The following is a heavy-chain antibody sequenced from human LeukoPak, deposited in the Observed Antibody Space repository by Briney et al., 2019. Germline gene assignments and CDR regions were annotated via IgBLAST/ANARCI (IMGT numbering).Heavy chain of an antibody. CDR3: ARFGRKTYYYGSGSYCFGV. CDR2: INHSGST. J-gene: IGHJ6*04. V-gene: IGHV4-34*01. Sequence: SETLSLTCAVYGGSFSGYYWSWIRQPPGKGLEWIGEINHSGSTNYNPSLKSRVTISVDTSKNQFSLKLSSVTAADTAVYYCARFGRKTYYYGSGSYCFGVWGKGTTVTVSS. CDR1: GGSFSGYY. D-gene: IGHD3-10*01.